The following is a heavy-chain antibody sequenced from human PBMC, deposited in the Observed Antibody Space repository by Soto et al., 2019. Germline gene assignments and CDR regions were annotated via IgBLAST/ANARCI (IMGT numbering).Heavy chain of an antibody. Sequence: GGSLRLSCAASGFTFSSYSMNWVRQAPGKVLEWVSYISSSSSTIYYADSVKGRFTISRDNSKNTLYLQMNSLRAEDTAIYYCAKDQSNSNPLYYFDFWGPGTLVTVSS. D-gene: IGHD3-22*01. CDR3: AKDQSNSNPLYYFDF. CDR2: ISSSSSTI. CDR1: GFTFSSYS. J-gene: IGHJ4*02. V-gene: IGHV3-48*01.